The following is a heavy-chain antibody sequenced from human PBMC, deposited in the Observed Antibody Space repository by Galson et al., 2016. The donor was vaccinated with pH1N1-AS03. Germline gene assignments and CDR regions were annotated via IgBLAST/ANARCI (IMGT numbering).Heavy chain of an antibody. CDR3: ARGGGSSLDY. CDR1: GYSFTGYY. Sequence: SVKVSCKATGYSFTGYYIHWVRQAPGQGLEWLGRISPNSGGTKYAQKSQGRVTMTRDTSISTAYMELSRLTSDDTAVYFCARGGGSSLDYWGQGTLVPVSS. D-gene: IGHD1-26*01. V-gene: IGHV1-2*06. J-gene: IGHJ4*02. CDR2: ISPNSGGT.